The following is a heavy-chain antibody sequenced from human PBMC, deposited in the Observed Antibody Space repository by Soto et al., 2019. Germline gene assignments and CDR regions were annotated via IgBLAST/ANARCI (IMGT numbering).Heavy chain of an antibody. CDR1: GFAPSDYA. CDR2: ISYDGSDN. Sequence: GGSRRLSCEASGFAPSDYAMHWVRQAPGEVLEWVAIISYDGSDNKYADSVKGRFTIDRDNSKDTVYRQMSSRAGNDTAVFYCARDLLAAYSPSGMIDYWGQGSLVTVSS. D-gene: IGHD3-10*01. CDR3: ARDLLAAYSPSGMIDY. V-gene: IGHV3-30*14. J-gene: IGHJ4*02.